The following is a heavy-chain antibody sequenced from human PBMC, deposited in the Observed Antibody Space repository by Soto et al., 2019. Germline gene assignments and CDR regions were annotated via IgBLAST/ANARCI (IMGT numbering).Heavy chain of an antibody. Sequence: ASVKVSFKVSGYTLTELSMHWVRQAPGKGLEWMGGFDPEDGETIYAQKFQGRVTMTEDTSTDTAYMELSSLRSEDTAVYYCATGRYSGSYPYFDYWGQGTLVTVSS. CDR3: ATGRYSGSYPYFDY. J-gene: IGHJ4*02. CDR1: GYTLTELS. CDR2: FDPEDGET. D-gene: IGHD1-26*01. V-gene: IGHV1-24*01.